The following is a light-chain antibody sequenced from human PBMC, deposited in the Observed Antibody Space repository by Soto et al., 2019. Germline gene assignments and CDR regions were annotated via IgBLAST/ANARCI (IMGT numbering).Light chain of an antibody. CDR2: RNN. V-gene: IGLV1-47*01. CDR3: AAWDDSLSGGV. J-gene: IGLJ3*02. CDR1: SSNIGGNY. Sequence: QSVMTQPPSASGTPGRRVTMSCSGSSSNIGGNYVSWYQQLPGTAPKLLIYRNNQRPSGVPDRFSGSKSGTSASLAISGLRSEDEADYYCAAWDDSLSGGVFGGGTKLTVL.